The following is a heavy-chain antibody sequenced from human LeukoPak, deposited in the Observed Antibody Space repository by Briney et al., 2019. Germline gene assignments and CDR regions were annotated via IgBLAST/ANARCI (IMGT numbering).Heavy chain of an antibody. J-gene: IGHJ3*02. CDR3: ARIAAAGTDAFDI. V-gene: IGHV1-18*01. CDR2: ISAYNGNT. CDR1: GYTFTSYG. D-gene: IGHD6-13*01. Sequence: GASVKVSCKASGYTFTSYGISWVRQAAGQGLEGMGWISAYNGNTNYAQKLQGRVTMTTDTSTSTAYMELRSLRSDDTAVYYCARIAAAGTDAFDIWGQGSMVTVSS.